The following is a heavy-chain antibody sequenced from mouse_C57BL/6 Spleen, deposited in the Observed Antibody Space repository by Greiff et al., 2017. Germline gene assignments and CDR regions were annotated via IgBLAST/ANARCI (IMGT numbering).Heavy chain of an antibody. Sequence: EVKLQESGPELVKPGASVKISCKASGYSFTGYYMNWVKQSPEKSLEWIGEINPSTGGTTYNQKFKAKATLTVDKSSSTAYMQLKSLTSEDSAVYYCARDYYGSSYYFDYWGQGTTLTVSS. V-gene: IGHV1-42*01. J-gene: IGHJ2*01. D-gene: IGHD1-1*01. CDR3: ARDYYGSSYYFDY. CDR1: GYSFTGYY. CDR2: INPSTGGT.